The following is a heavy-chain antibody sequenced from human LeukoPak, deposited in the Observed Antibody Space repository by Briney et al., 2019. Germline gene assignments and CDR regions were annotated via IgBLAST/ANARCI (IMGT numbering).Heavy chain of an antibody. J-gene: IGHJ4*02. CDR1: GFTFSNYW. D-gene: IGHD1-26*01. CDR2: IERDGSST. CDR3: ARDPPSVVGATLGYFDY. V-gene: IGHV3-74*03. Sequence: GGSLRLSCAASGFTFSNYWMLWVRQAPGKGLVWVSRIERDGSSTTYADPVKGRFLMSRDNAKNTLDLQMNSLRVEDTAVCYCARDPPSVVGATLGYFDYWGQGTLVTVSS.